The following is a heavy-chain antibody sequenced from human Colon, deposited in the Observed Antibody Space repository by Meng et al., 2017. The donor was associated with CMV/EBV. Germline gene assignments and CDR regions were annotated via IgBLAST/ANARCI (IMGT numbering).Heavy chain of an antibody. Sequence: SETLSLTCSVSTGSISSSSYYWAWVRQPPGKGLEWIGTIYYGGRTQYNPSLNGRVTMSIDTRKLEFYLQLNSVTPEDTAVYYCVTDLWSGEASDTWGQGTMVTVSS. D-gene: IGHD3-3*01. CDR1: TGSISSSSYY. CDR3: VTDLWSGEASDT. CDR2: IYYGGRT. V-gene: IGHV4-39*01. J-gene: IGHJ3*02.